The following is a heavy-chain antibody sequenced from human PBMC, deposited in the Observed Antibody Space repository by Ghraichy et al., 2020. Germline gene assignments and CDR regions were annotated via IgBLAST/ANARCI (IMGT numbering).Heavy chain of an antibody. Sequence: SGPTLVKPTETLTLTCTVSGFSLSNARMGVSWIRQPLGKALEWLAHIFSNDEKSYSTSLKSRLTISKDTSKSQVVLTMTNMDPVDTATYYCARAYGSGSPGVGYGGPADYWGQGTLVTVSS. CDR3: ARAYGSGSPGVGYGGPADY. CDR1: GFSLSNARMG. V-gene: IGHV2-26*01. J-gene: IGHJ4*02. D-gene: IGHD3-10*01. CDR2: IFSNDEK.